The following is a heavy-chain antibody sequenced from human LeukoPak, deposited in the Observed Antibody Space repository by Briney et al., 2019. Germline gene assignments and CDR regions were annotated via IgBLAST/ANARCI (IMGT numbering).Heavy chain of an antibody. CDR3: ARHTLVGARNAFDI. J-gene: IGHJ3*02. V-gene: IGHV4-59*08. CDR1: GGSISSYY. D-gene: IGHD1-26*01. CDR2: MYYSGNT. Sequence: SETLSLTCNVSGGSISSYYWSWIRQPPGKGLEWIGYMYYSGNTNYNPSLKSRVATSVDSSKNQFSLKLSSVTAADTAVYYCARHTLVGARNAFDIWGQGTMVTVSS.